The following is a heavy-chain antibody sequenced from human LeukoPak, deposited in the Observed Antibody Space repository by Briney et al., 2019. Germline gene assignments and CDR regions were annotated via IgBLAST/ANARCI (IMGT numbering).Heavy chain of an antibody. D-gene: IGHD6-25*01. CDR1: GYTFSNYG. CDR2: INPSGGST. CDR3: ARAHTVTAAGVDY. V-gene: IGHV1-46*01. J-gene: IGHJ4*02. Sequence: ASVKVSCKAFGYTFSNYGLSWVRQAPGQGLEWMGIINPSGGSTSYAQKFQGRVTMTRDTSTSTVYMELSSLRSEDTAVYYCARAHTVTAAGVDYWGQGTLVTVSS.